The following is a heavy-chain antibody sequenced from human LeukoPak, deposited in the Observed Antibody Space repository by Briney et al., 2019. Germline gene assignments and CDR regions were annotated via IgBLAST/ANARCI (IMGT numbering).Heavy chain of an antibody. D-gene: IGHD2-21*02. Sequence: PGRSLRLSCAASGFTFSSYAMHWVRQAPGKGLEWVANIKQDGSEKYYVDSVKGRFTISRDNAKNSLYLQMNSLRAEDTAVYYCARVRLEIAVTPTLYDYWGQGTLVTVSS. CDR2: IKQDGSEK. CDR1: GFTFSSYA. V-gene: IGHV3-7*01. J-gene: IGHJ4*02. CDR3: ARVRLEIAVTPTLYDY.